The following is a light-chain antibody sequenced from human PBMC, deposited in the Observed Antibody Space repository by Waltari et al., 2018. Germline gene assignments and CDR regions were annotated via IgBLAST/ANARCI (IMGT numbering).Light chain of an antibody. CDR2: DVT. V-gene: IGLV2-14*03. J-gene: IGLJ3*02. CDR3: ASQRPDGVVL. CDR1: GTAIATSDF. Sequence: QSALTQPASVSGSPGQSITISCAGFGTAIATSDFVSWYQHHPDRAPQVIIYDVTNRPSCISARFSASKSADTASLTISGLQAEDEVDYYCASQRPDGVVLFGGGTRVTVL.